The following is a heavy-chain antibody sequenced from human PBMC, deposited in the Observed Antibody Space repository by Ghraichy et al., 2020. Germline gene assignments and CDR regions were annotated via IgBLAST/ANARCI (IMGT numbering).Heavy chain of an antibody. D-gene: IGHD3-16*01. Sequence: SETLSLICTVSTYSFSSGYFWGWIRQPPGKGLQWIGNIYHSGSTYYNPSLKSRVTISIDTSKNQFSLNLSSVTAADTAVYYCARDGGETTFDYWGQGTLVTVSS. CDR1: TYSFSSGYF. J-gene: IGHJ4*02. CDR3: ARDGGETTFDY. CDR2: IYHSGST. V-gene: IGHV4-38-2*02.